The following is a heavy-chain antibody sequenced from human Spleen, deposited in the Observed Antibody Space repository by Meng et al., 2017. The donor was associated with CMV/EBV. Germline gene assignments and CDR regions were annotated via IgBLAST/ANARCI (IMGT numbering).Heavy chain of an antibody. CDR3: AREGRDLDL. Sequence: GGSLRLSCAASGFTFSNYWMSWVRQAPGKGLEWLANIKQDDSERYYVDSVKGRFTISRDNAKKFLYLQMNFLGAEDTAVYFCAREGRDLDLWGLGTLVTVSS. D-gene: IGHD2-15*01. J-gene: IGHJ5*02. CDR2: IKQDDSER. V-gene: IGHV3-7*01. CDR1: GFTFSNYW.